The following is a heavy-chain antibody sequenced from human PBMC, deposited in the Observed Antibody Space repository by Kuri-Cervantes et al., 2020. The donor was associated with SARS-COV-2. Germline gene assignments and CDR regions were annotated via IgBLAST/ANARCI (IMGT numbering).Heavy chain of an antibody. CDR1: EFTFNTYA. D-gene: IGHD2-2*01. CDR2: ISSSSSTI. J-gene: IGHJ3*02. CDR3: ARVGGCSIGCRGAFDI. V-gene: IGHV3-48*02. Sequence: GESLKISCAASEFTFNTYAMNWVRQAPGKGLEWVSYISSSSSTIYYADSVKGRFTISRDNTKNSLYLQMNSLRDEDTAVYYCARVGGCSIGCRGAFDIWGQGTMVTVSS.